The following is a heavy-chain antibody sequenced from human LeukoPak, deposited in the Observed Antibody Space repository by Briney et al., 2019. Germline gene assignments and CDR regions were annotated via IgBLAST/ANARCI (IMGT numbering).Heavy chain of an antibody. CDR1: GFTFSSYS. J-gene: IGHJ6*03. V-gene: IGHV3-48*01. D-gene: IGHD5-12*01. CDR3: AREHSGYDFPGRDYYYMDV. Sequence: GGSLRLSCAASGFTFSSYSMNWVRQAPGKGLEWVSYISSRSATIYYADSVKGRFTISRDNAKNSLYLQMNSLRAEDTAVYYCAREHSGYDFPGRDYYYMDVWGKGTTVTVSS. CDR2: ISSRSATI.